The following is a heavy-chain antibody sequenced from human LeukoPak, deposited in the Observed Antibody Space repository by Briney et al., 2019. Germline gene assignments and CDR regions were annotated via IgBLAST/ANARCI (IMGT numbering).Heavy chain of an antibody. CDR3: ARGVVVLPGALAYYYNSYMDV. Sequence: ASVKVSCKTSGYTFTDHFMHWVRQAPGQGLEWMGWINTNTGNPTYAQAFTGRFVFSLDTSASTAYLQISSLEAEDTAVYYRARGVVVLPGALAYYYNSYMDVWGKGTTVTVSS. CDR1: GYTFTDHF. V-gene: IGHV7-4-1*02. D-gene: IGHD2-2*01. CDR2: INTNTGNP. J-gene: IGHJ6*03.